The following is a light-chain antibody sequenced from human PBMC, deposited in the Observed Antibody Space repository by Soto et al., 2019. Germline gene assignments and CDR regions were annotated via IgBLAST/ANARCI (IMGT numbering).Light chain of an antibody. V-gene: IGKV3-11*01. CDR1: QSVSSY. CDR3: QHYKMYSPWT. J-gene: IGKJ1*01. Sequence: EIVLTQSPATLSLSPGERATLSCRASQSVSSYLAWYQQKPGQAPRLLIYDASNRATGIPARFSGSGSGTEFTLTISSLQPDDFATYVCQHYKMYSPWTFGQGTKVDIK. CDR2: DAS.